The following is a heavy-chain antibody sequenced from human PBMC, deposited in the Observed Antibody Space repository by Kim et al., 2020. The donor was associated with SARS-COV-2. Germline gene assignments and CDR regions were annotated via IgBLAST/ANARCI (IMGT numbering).Heavy chain of an antibody. J-gene: IGHJ4*02. Sequence: GGSLRLSCAVSGFTFRNYGMHWVRQAPGKGLEWVALISFDGSKTYYVDSVKGGFTISRDNSKNTLFLHMFALGDEDTAVYYCAKEGTSGTFPDYWGQGTLVTVSS. CDR2: ISFDGSKT. V-gene: IGHV3-30*18. D-gene: IGHD3-10*01. CDR3: AKEGTSGTFPDY. CDR1: GFTFRNYG.